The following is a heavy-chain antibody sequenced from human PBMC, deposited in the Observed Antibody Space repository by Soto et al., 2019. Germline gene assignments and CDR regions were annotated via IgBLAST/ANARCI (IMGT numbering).Heavy chain of an antibody. J-gene: IGHJ6*02. CDR3: ARGPQGIAVDHSYYYGMDV. CDR2: TSSSGSTI. CDR1: GFTFSDYD. D-gene: IGHD6-19*01. V-gene: IGHV3-11*01. Sequence: GGSLRLSCAASGFTFSDYDMSWIRQAPGKGLEWVSYTSSSGSTIYYADSVKGRFTMSRDNAKNSMYLHMDSLRVEDTAVYYCARGPQGIAVDHSYYYGMDVWGQGTTVTVSS.